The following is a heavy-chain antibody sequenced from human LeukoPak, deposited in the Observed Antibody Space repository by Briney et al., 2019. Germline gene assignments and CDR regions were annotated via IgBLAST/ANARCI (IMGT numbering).Heavy chain of an antibody. CDR1: GFTFSSYG. J-gene: IGHJ4*02. CDR3: AKDVWVSQQHGTHFAY. V-gene: IGHV3-30*02. Sequence: GGSLRLSCAASGFTFSSYGLYWVRQAPGKGLEWVAFIRFDGSNKFYADSVKGRFTISRDNSKNTLYLQMNSLRPEGTAVYYCAKDVWVSQQHGTHFAYWGQGTLVTVSS. D-gene: IGHD6-13*01. CDR2: IRFDGSNK.